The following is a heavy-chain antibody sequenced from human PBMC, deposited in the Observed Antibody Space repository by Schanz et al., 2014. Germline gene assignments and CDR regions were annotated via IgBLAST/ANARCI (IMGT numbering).Heavy chain of an antibody. J-gene: IGHJ6*02. CDR2: INVGNGNM. CDR3: ARDLTVDAGYVVHYHYYGMDV. Sequence: QVQLVQSGAEAKKPGASVKVSCKAPGYTFTIYSIHWVRQAPGQGLEWMGWINVGNGNMKYSQKFQGRVTITRDTAASTGDMDMTTLRSEETTLSFEARDLTVDAGYVVHYHYYGMDVWGQGTTVTVSS. V-gene: IGHV1-3*01. CDR1: GYTFTIYS. D-gene: IGHD5-12*01.